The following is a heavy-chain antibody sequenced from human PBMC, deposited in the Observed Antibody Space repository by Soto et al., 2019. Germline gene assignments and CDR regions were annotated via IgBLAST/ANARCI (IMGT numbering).Heavy chain of an antibody. CDR1: GFTFSSYA. CDR2: ISGSGGST. V-gene: IGHV3-23*01. J-gene: IGHJ6*02. D-gene: IGHD2-2*01. Sequence: GGSLRLSCAASGFTFSSYAMSWVRQAPGKGLEWVSAISGSGGSTYYADSVKGRFTISRDNSKNTLYLQMNSLRAEDTAVYYCAKPAGDIVVVGPKLYYYYGMDVWGQGTTVTVSS. CDR3: AKPAGDIVVVGPKLYYYYGMDV.